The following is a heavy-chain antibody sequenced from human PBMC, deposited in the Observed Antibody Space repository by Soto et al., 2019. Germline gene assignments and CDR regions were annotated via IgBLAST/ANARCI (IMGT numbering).Heavy chain of an antibody. D-gene: IGHD1-26*01. V-gene: IGHV4-30-2*01. Sequence: QLQLQESGSGLVKASQTLSLTCTVSGGSFTSSGYSWNWIRQPPEKGLEWIGYIYHSGTTYYNPSLKSRVSMSIDRSKNQFSLKLSSVTAADTAVYYCVRGDRYSGSFSGWFDPWGQGTLVIVSS. CDR3: VRGDRYSGSFSGWFDP. CDR2: IYHSGTT. J-gene: IGHJ5*02. CDR1: GGSFTSSGYS.